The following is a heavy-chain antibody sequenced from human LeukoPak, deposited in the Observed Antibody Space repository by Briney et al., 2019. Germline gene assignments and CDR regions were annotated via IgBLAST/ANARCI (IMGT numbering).Heavy chain of an antibody. D-gene: IGHD3-3*01. CDR3: AKDQRYYDFWSGYSVDY. J-gene: IGHJ4*02. CDR2: ISGSGGST. CDR1: GFTFSSYG. Sequence: GGSLRLSCAASGFTFSSYGMSWVRQAPGKGLEWVSAISGSGGSTYYADSVKGRFTISRDNSKNTLYLQMNSLRAEDTAVYYCAKDQRYYDFWSGYSVDYWGQGTLVTVSS. V-gene: IGHV3-23*01.